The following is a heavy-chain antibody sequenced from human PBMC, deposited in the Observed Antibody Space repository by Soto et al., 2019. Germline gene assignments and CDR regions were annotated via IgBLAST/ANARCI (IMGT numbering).Heavy chain of an antibody. CDR2: ISGSGGST. CDR3: AKDSGGIWFGELYG. Sequence: GGSLRLSCAASGFTFSSYAMSWVRQAPGKGLEWVSAISGSGGSTYYADSVKGRFTISRDNSKNTLYLQMNSLRAEDTAVYYCAKDSGGIWFGELYGWGQGTLVTVSS. D-gene: IGHD3-10*01. J-gene: IGHJ4*02. CDR1: GFTFSSYA. V-gene: IGHV3-23*01.